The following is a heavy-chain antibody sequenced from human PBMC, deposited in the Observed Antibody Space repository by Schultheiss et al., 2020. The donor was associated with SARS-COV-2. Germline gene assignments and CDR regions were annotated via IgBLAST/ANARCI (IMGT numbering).Heavy chain of an antibody. V-gene: IGHV4-59*06. J-gene: IGHJ6*02. Sequence: SETLSLTCTVSGGSISSYYWSWIRQHPGKGLEWIGYIYYSGSTYYNPSLKSRVTISVDTSKNQFSLKLSSVTAADTAVYYCARGAGGYCSGGSCYSYHYYGMDVWGQGTTVTVSS. CDR3: ARGAGGYCSGGSCYSYHYYGMDV. D-gene: IGHD2-15*01. CDR1: GGSISSYY. CDR2: IYYSGST.